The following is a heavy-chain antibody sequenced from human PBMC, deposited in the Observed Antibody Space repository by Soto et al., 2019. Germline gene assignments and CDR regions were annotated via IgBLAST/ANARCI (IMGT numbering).Heavy chain of an antibody. CDR3: ATRIAAALKGGP. V-gene: IGHV3-30*03. CDR1: GFTFSSYG. D-gene: IGHD6-13*01. Sequence: GGSLRLSCAASGFTFSSYGMHWVRQAPGKGLEWVAVISYDGSNKYYADSVKGRFTISRDNSKNTLYLQMNSLRAEDTAVYYCATRIAAALKGGPWGQGTLVTVSS. J-gene: IGHJ5*02. CDR2: ISYDGSNK.